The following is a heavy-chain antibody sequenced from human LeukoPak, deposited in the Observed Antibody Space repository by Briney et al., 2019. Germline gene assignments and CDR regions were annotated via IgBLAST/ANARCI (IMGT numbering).Heavy chain of an antibody. V-gene: IGHV3-73*01. Sequence: GGSLRLSCAASGFTLSGSAMHWVRQASGKGLGWVGGIRSKANSSATAYAASVKGRFTISRDDSKNTAYLQMNSLKTEHTSVYYCTRPGSGNSWAFAYWGQGRLVTVSS. CDR1: GFTLSGSA. D-gene: IGHD4-23*01. J-gene: IGHJ4*02. CDR3: TRPGSGNSWAFAY. CDR2: IRSKANSSAT.